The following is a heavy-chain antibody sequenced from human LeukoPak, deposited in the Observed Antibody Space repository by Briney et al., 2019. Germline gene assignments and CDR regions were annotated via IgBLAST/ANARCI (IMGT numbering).Heavy chain of an antibody. V-gene: IGHV4-39*02. Sequence: SETLSLTCTVSGGSISTRDYFWGWIRQPPGKGLEWIGEIKPSGRTNYNPSLESRVTISVDTSKNHFSLKLSSVTAADTAVYYCARRDYLDHFYYIDVWDKGNTVTVSS. CDR3: ARRDYLDHFYYIDV. D-gene: IGHD3-10*01. CDR1: GGSISTRDYF. J-gene: IGHJ6*03. CDR2: IKPSGRT.